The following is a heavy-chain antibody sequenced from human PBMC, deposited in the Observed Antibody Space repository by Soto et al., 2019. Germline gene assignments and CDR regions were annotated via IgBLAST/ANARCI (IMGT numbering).Heavy chain of an antibody. D-gene: IGHD6-13*01. Sequence: QLQLQESGPGLVKPSETLSLTCTVSGDSISGSPYFWGWIRQPPGKGLEWIASIFYDGYTYYTPSLKGRAFISVDTSKNQFSLKLTSVAAADTAIYFCARLQAAVPQYWGQGTLVIVSS. CDR3: ARLQAAVPQY. V-gene: IGHV4-39*01. J-gene: IGHJ4*02. CDR2: IFYDGYT. CDR1: GDSISGSPYF.